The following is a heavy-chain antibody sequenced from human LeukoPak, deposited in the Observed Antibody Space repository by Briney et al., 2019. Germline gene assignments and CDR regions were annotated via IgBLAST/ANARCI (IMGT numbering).Heavy chain of an antibody. D-gene: IGHD3-3*01. CDR2: IKQDGSEK. CDR1: GFTFSSYW. Sequence: GGSLRLSCAASGFTFSSYWMSWVRQAPGKGLEWVANIKQDGSEKYYVDSVKGRFTISRDNAKNSLYLQMNSLRAEDTAVYYCARRRWAKKASYDFWSGYYDYWGQGTLVTVSS. V-gene: IGHV3-7*01. CDR3: ARRRWAKKASYDFWSGYYDY. J-gene: IGHJ4*02.